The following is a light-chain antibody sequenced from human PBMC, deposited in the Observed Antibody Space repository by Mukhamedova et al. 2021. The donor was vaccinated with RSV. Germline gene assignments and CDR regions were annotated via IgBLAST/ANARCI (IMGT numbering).Light chain of an antibody. CDR2: GAY. J-gene: IGKJ4*01. CDR1: SSNNHNY. V-gene: IGKV4-1*01. Sequence: SSNNHNYLAWFQLKPGQPPKLLIYGAYTREAGVPDRFSGSGSGTDFTLTISSLQAEDVAVYVCQQSFITPPTFGGGTKVEIK. CDR3: QQSFITPPT.